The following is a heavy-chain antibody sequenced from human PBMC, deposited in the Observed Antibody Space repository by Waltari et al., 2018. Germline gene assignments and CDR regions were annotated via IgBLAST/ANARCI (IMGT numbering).Heavy chain of an antibody. CDR3: SSRHSGSSDY. CDR2: SRNKAQGYIT. V-gene: IGHV3-72*01. CDR1: GFTFSDHY. J-gene: IGHJ4*02. Sequence: GGLVPPGGSLRLPCAISGFTFSDHYIDWVRQAPGKGLEWVGRSRNKAQGYITEYAASVKGRFIISRDDSKNSLYLQMDSLKTEDTAMYYCSSRHSGSSDYWGQGTLVTVSS. D-gene: IGHD1-26*01.